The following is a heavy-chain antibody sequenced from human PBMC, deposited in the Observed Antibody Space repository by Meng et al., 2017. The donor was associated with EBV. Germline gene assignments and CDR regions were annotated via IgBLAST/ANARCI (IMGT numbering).Heavy chain of an antibody. Sequence: VPLGRAGAGGKKPGASVKVSRKASGYTFTRYGISWVRQAPGQGLEWMGWISAYNGNTNYAQKLQGRVTMTTDTSTSTAYMELRSLRSDDTAVYYCARGLDYFDYWGQGTLVTVSS. J-gene: IGHJ4*02. CDR2: ISAYNGNT. V-gene: IGHV1-18*01. CDR1: GYTFTRYG. CDR3: ARGLDYFDY.